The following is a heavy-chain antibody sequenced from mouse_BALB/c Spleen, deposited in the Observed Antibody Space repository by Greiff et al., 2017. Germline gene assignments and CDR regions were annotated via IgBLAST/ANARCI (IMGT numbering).Heavy chain of an antibody. J-gene: IGHJ4*01. CDR1: GFTFSDYY. Sequence: EVHLVESGGGLVKPGGSLKLSCAASGFTFSDYYMYWVRQTPEKRLEWVATISDGGSYTYYPDSVKGRFTISRDNAKNNLYLQMSSLKSEDTAMYYCARDLYYGNYYAMDYWGQGTSVTVSS. V-gene: IGHV5-4*02. CDR2: ISDGGSYT. CDR3: ARDLYYGNYYAMDY. D-gene: IGHD2-1*01.